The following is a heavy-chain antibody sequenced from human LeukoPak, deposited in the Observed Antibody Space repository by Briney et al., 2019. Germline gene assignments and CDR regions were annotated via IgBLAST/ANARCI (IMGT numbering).Heavy chain of an antibody. V-gene: IGHV3-21*01. J-gene: IGHJ4*02. CDR3: ARDYKGLSEY. CDR1: GFTFSTYS. Sequence: PGGSLRLSCAASGFTFSTYSMNWVRQVPGKGLEWVSSISSDSNYIYYADSVKGRFTISRDNAKDSLYLHMNTLRAEDTAVYYCARDYKGLSEYWGQGTLVTVSS. D-gene: IGHD1-1*01. CDR2: ISSDSNYI.